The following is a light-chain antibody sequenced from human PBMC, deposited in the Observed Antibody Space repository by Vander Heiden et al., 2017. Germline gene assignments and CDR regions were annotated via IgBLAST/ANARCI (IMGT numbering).Light chain of an antibody. J-gene: IGKJ4*02. CDR3: QQSYRNYS. CDR2: SAS. CDR1: QSIGTY. Sequence: DIQMTQSPSSLSAAVGDRVTITCRASQSIGTYLNWYQQKVGKAPKLLIYSASSLQSGVPARFSGSGSETDFTLTISRLQAEDFATYYCQQSYRNYSFGRGTKVEIK. V-gene: IGKV1-39*01.